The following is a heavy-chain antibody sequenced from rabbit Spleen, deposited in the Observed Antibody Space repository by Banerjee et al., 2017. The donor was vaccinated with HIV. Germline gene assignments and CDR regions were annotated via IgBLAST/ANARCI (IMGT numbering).Heavy chain of an antibody. CDR1: GFSLDSDYV. Sequence: QEHLVESGGGLVQPEGSLTLTCTASGFSLDSDYVMCWVRQAPGTGLEWIACINSVTYKSVYAKWAKGPFTISRTTSLNTVTLQMTSLTAVDTATYFCARAVVSAFNLWAQAPSSPS. V-gene: IGHV1S47*01. CDR2: INSVTYKS. J-gene: IGHJ4*01. D-gene: IGHD1-1*01. CDR3: ARAVVSAFNL.